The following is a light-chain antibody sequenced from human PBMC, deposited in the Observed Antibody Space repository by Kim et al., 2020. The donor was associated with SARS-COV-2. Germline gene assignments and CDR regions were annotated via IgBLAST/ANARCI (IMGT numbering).Light chain of an antibody. J-gene: IGKJ2*01. Sequence: EVVMTQYPATLSVSPGESVTLSCRASESVSSDVAWYRQKPGRAPSLLIYGASTRATGVPARFSGSGSGTEFTLTISSLQSEDFAVYHCQQYKNWYTFGQGTKLEI. CDR3: QQYKNWYT. CDR1: ESVSSD. CDR2: GAS. V-gene: IGKV3-15*01.